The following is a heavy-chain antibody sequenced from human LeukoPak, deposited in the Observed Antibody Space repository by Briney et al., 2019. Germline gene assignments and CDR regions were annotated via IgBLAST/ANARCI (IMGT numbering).Heavy chain of an antibody. CDR3: ARDGLVGPFSY. D-gene: IGHD1-26*01. V-gene: IGHV3-74*01. Sequence: GGSLRLSCAASGFTFSSYWMHWVRQAPGKGLVWVSRINSDGSTTYYADSVKGRFTISRDNSKNTLYLQMNSLRAEDTAVYYCARDGLVGPFSYWGQGTLVTVSS. CDR2: INSDGSTT. CDR1: GFTFSSYW. J-gene: IGHJ4*02.